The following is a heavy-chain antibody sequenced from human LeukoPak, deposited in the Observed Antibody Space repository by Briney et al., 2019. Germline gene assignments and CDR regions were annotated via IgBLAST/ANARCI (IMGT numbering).Heavy chain of an antibody. D-gene: IGHD6-19*01. CDR2: MNPNNGNT. J-gene: IGHJ1*01. Sequence: ASVKVSCKASGYTFTSYDINWVRQATGQGLEWMGWMNPNNGNTDYAQKFQGRVTLTRDTSISTAYMELSSLRSEDTAVYYCTRGGPVAGTHKYFQHWGQGTLVTVSS. CDR1: GYTFTSYD. V-gene: IGHV1-8*01. CDR3: TRGGPVAGTHKYFQH.